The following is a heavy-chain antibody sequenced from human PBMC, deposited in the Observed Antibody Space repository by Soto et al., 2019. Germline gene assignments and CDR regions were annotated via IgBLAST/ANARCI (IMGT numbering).Heavy chain of an antibody. CDR3: ARDQNSGYYLNWFDP. V-gene: IGHV4-59*01. CDR1: GGSITGYY. Sequence: PSDTLSLTCTVSGGSITGYYWSWIRQPPGEGLEWIGYIYYSGSTTYNPSLKSRVTMSVDASKNQLSLKLRSVTAADTAVYYCARDQNSGYYLNWFDPWGQGTLVTVSS. CDR2: IYYSGST. J-gene: IGHJ5*02. D-gene: IGHD5-12*01.